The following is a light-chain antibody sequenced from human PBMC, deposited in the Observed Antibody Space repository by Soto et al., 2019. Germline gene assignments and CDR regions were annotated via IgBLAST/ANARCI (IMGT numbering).Light chain of an antibody. CDR2: GAS. V-gene: IGKV1-6*01. Sequence: AIQMTQPPSSLCASVGDRATITCRASQGIRNELGWYQQKTGKAAKLLLYGASSLQSGVPSRFSGSGSGTDFTLTISSLQPEDFATYYCLQDYTDPSTFGQGTRLEIK. J-gene: IGKJ5*01. CDR1: QGIRNE. CDR3: LQDYTDPST.